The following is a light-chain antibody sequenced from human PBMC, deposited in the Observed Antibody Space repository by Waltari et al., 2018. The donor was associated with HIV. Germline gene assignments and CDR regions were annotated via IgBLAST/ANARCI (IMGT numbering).Light chain of an antibody. Sequence: QSVLTQPPSVSGAPGQRVTISCTGSSSNIRAGYDVLWYPQLPGTAPKLLIYGNSNRPSGVPDRFSGSKSGTSASLAITGLQAEDEADYYCQSYDSSLSGSKVFGGGTKLTVL. CDR3: QSYDSSLSGSKV. V-gene: IGLV1-40*01. CDR2: GNS. J-gene: IGLJ3*02. CDR1: SSNIRAGYD.